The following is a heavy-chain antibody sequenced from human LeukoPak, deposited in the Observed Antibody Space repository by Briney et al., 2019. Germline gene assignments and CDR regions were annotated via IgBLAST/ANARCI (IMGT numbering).Heavy chain of an antibody. CDR3: ARGGVRGVTGVIFDY. Sequence: GESLKISCKGSGYRFTSYWIGWVRQMPGKGLEWMGIIYPGDSDTRYSPSFQGQVTISADKSTSTAYMELSSLRSEDTAVYYCARGGVRGVTGVIFDYWGQGTLVTVSS. J-gene: IGHJ4*02. V-gene: IGHV5-51*01. CDR1: GYRFTSYW. D-gene: IGHD3-10*01. CDR2: IYPGDSDT.